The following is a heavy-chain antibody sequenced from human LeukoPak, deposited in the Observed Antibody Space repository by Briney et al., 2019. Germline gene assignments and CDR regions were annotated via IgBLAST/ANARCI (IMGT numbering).Heavy chain of an antibody. CDR1: GFTFSSYG. D-gene: IGHD6-13*01. Sequence: GGSLRLSCAASGFTFSSYGMHWVRQAPGKGLEWVAVIWYDGSNKFYADSVKGRFTTSRDNSKNTLYLQMNSLRAEDTAVYYCARDRAAADLDYWGQGTLVTVSS. CDR3: ARDRAAADLDY. J-gene: IGHJ4*02. CDR2: IWYDGSNK. V-gene: IGHV3-33*01.